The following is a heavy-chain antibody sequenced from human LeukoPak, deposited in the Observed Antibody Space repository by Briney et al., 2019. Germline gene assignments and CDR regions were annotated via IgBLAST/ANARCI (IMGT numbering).Heavy chain of an antibody. J-gene: IGHJ4*02. V-gene: IGHV3-23*01. CDR1: GFTFSSYA. CDR3: AKNIIAATGMMDY. CDR2: ISGSGGDT. Sequence: GGSLRLSCAASGFTFSSYAMSWVRQAPGKGLEWVSVISGSGGDTYYADSVKGRFTISRDNSKNTLYLQMNTLRAEDTAVYYCAKNIIAATGMMDYWGQGTLVTVSS. D-gene: IGHD6-13*01.